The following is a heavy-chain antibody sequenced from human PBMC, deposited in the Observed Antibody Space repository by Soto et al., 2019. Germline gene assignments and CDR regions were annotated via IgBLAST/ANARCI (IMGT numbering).Heavy chain of an antibody. D-gene: IGHD3-9*01. CDR2: ISSSGSTI. V-gene: IGHV3-11*01. CDR1: GFTFSDYY. J-gene: IGHJ6*03. CDR3: ARRNYLKNYDILTSYYYYMDV. Sequence: GGSLRLSCAASGFTFSDYYMSWIRQAPGKGLEWVSYISSSGSTIYYADSVKGRFTISRDNAKNSLYLQMNSLRAEDTAVYYCARRNYLKNYDILTSYYYYMDVWGKGTTVTVSS.